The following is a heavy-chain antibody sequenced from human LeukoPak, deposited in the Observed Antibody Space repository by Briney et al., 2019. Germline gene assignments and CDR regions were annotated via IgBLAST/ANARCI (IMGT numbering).Heavy chain of an antibody. Sequence: PSETLSLTCTVSGGSISSYYWSWIRQPPGKGLEWIGYIYYSGSTNYNPSLKSRVTISVDTSKNQFSLKLSSVTAADTATYYCARHFEGGLYTNFDYWGQGTLVSVSS. CDR3: ARHFEGGLYTNFDY. CDR1: GGSISSYY. CDR2: IYYSGST. V-gene: IGHV4-59*08. D-gene: IGHD3-16*01. J-gene: IGHJ4*02.